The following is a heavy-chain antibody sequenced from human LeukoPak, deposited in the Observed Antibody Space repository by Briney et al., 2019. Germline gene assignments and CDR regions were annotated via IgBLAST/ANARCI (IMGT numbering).Heavy chain of an antibody. D-gene: IGHD3-10*01. J-gene: IGHJ6*03. Sequence: SQILSLTCTVSGGSISSGSYYWSWIRQPAGKGLEWIGRIYTSGSTNYNPSLKSRVTISVDTSKNQFSLKLSSVTAADTAVYYCARAASYYYGSGSYYKDYYYYYMDVWGKGTTVTVSS. CDR2: IYTSGST. CDR3: ARAASYYYGSGSYYKDYYYYYMDV. CDR1: GGSISSGSYY. V-gene: IGHV4-61*02.